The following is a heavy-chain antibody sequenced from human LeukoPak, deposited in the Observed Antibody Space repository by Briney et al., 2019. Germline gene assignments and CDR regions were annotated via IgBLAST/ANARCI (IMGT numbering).Heavy chain of an antibody. CDR1: GFTFSSYS. J-gene: IGHJ6*03. D-gene: IGHD3-16*01. CDR2: IKSKTDGGTT. CDR3: TTSYGDYYYYMDV. V-gene: IGHV3-15*01. Sequence: GGSLRLSCAASGFTFSSYSINWVRQAPGKGLEWVGRIKSKTDGGTTDYAAPVKGRFTISRDDSKNTLYLQMNSLKTEDTAVYYCTTSYGDYYYYMDVWGKGTTVTVSS.